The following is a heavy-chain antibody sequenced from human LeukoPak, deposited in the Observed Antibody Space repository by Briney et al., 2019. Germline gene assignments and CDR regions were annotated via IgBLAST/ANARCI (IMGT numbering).Heavy chain of an antibody. Sequence: GGSLRLSCAASGFTFSSYAMHWVRQAPGKGLEWVALISYDGSNKYYADSVRGRFTISRDNSKNTLYLQMNSLKTEDTAVYYCTTDPAWGQGTLVTVSS. CDR2: ISYDGSNK. V-gene: IGHV3-30*03. CDR1: GFTFSSYA. CDR3: TTDPA. J-gene: IGHJ4*02.